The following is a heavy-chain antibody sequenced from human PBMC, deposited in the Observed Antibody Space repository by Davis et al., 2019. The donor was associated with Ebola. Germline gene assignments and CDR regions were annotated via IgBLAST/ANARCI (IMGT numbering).Heavy chain of an antibody. D-gene: IGHD4-11*01. CDR3: ARGGDDYSNWWFDP. CDR2: ISAYNGNT. Sequence: ASVKVSCKASGYTLTSYAISWVRQAPGQGLEWMGWISAYNGNTNYAQKLQGRVTMTTDTSTSTAYMELRSLRSDDTAVYYCARGGDDYSNWWFDPWGQGTLVTVSS. V-gene: IGHV1-18*01. J-gene: IGHJ5*02. CDR1: GYTLTSYA.